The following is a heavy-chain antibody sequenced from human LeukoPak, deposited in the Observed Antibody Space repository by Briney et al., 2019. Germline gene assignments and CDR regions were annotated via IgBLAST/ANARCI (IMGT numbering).Heavy chain of an antibody. Sequence: GGSLRLSCVGSGFTFSDAWMSWVRQAPGKGLEWVGRIKSKSDGGTIDYAAPVKGRFTISRDDSRNTLYLQMNSLKTEDTAVYYCTTRRQDGWWGQGTLVTVS. D-gene: IGHD2-15*01. V-gene: IGHV3-15*01. CDR1: GFTFSDAW. CDR3: TTRRQDGW. CDR2: IKSKSDGGTI. J-gene: IGHJ4*02.